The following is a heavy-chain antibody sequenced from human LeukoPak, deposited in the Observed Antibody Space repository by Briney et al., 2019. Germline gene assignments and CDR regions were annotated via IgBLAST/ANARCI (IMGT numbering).Heavy chain of an antibody. CDR2: IYSGGST. V-gene: IGHV3-53*01. CDR3: AREAVAGTLYYYYGMDV. CDR1: GFTVSSNY. Sequence: GGSLRLSCAASGFTVSSNYMSWVRQAPGKGLEWVSVIYSGGSTYYADSVKGRFTISRDNSKNTLYLQMNSLRAEDTAVYYCAREAVAGTLYYYYGMDVWGQGTTVTVSS. D-gene: IGHD6-19*01. J-gene: IGHJ6*02.